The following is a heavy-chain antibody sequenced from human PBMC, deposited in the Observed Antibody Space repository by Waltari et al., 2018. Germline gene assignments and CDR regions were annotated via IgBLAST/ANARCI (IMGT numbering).Heavy chain of an antibody. V-gene: IGHV3-53*01. D-gene: IGHD2-15*01. CDR2: IYSYGRT. CDR1: AFSVSSNH. J-gene: IGHJ4*02. Sequence: EVPLVDSGGGLIQPGGYLNLSCVASAFSVSSNHMSWVHQAPGKGLEWVSVIYSYGRTNDAESVKGRFTISRDSSKNTVYLQMSSLRVEDTAIYYCARDPRWYESGDWGQGTLVTVSS. CDR3: ARDPRWYESGD.